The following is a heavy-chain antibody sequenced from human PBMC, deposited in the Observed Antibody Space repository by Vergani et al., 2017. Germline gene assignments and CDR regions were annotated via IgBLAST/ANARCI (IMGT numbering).Heavy chain of an antibody. D-gene: IGHD3-22*01. V-gene: IGHV4-4*03. CDR1: GGSISSSNW. J-gene: IGHJ3*02. CDR2: IYHSGST. CDR3: ARGDYYDSRGYNLGADRSDAFDI. Sequence: QVQLQESGPGLVKPPGTLSLTCAVSGGSISSSNWWSWVRQPPGKGLEWIGEIYHSGSTNYNPSLKSRVTISVDKSKNQFSLKLSSVTAADTAVYYCARGDYYDSRGYNLGADRSDAFDIWGQGTMVTVSS.